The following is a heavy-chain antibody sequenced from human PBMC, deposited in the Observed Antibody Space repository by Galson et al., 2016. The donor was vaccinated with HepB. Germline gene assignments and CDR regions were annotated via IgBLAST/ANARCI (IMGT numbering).Heavy chain of an antibody. CDR2: ISYDGGSN. Sequence: SLRLSCAASGFTFSRIAMHWVRQAPGKGLKWVAVISYDGGSNYYADSVKGRFTISRDNSKNTLYLQMNSLRAEDSAVYYYARVIGGTLDALDTWGQGTMVTVSS. J-gene: IGHJ3*02. D-gene: IGHD2-21*01. CDR3: ARVIGGTLDALDT. V-gene: IGHV3-30*04. CDR1: GFTFSRIA.